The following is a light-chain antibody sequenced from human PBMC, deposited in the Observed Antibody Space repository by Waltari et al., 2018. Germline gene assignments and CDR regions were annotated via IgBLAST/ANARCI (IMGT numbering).Light chain of an antibody. Sequence: EIALTQSPGTLSLSPGESATLSCRASQSFTRYLAWYQHKPGQAPRLLIYDASTRAAGIADRFTGSGFGTDFTLTISRLEPEDSAVYYCQHYVRLPVTFGQGTKVEIK. CDR1: QSFTRY. J-gene: IGKJ1*01. CDR2: DAS. CDR3: QHYVRLPVT. V-gene: IGKV3-20*01.